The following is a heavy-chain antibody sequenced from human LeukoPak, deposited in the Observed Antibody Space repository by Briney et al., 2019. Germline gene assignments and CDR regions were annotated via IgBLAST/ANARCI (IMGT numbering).Heavy chain of an antibody. J-gene: IGHJ4*02. Sequence: GGSLRLSCAASGFTFSSYGMHWVRQAPGKGLEWVAFIRYDGSNKYCADSVKGRFTISRDNSKNTLYLQMNSLRAEDTAVYYCAKAQQQLVGEGIDYWGQGTLVTVSS. D-gene: IGHD6-13*01. V-gene: IGHV3-30*02. CDR1: GFTFSSYG. CDR2: IRYDGSNK. CDR3: AKAQQQLVGEGIDY.